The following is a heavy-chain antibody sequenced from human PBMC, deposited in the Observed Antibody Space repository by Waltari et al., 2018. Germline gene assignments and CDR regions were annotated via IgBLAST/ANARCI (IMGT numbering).Heavy chain of an antibody. CDR2: IYYSGST. D-gene: IGHD2-21*02. Sequence: QLQLQESGPGLVKPSETLSLTCTVSGGSISSSSYYWGWIRQPPGKGLEWIGSIYYSGSTYYNPSLKSRVTISVDTSKNQFSLKLSSVTAADTAVYYCARVGGCGNSWEFDYWGQGTLVTVSS. J-gene: IGHJ4*02. CDR1: GGSISSSSYY. V-gene: IGHV4-39*07. CDR3: ARVGGCGNSWEFDY.